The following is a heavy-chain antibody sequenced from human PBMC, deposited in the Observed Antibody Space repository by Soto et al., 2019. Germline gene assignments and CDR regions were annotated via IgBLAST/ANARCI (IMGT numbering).Heavy chain of an antibody. Sequence: QITLKESGPTLVKPTQTLTLTCTFSGFSLSTTGVGVSWIRQPPGQALEWLALIYWHDDKRYSPSLKSRLTITEDTSKNQVVLTRTNVDPVDTATYYCAHRGGSTVGLYYFAYWGQGALVTVSS. CDR3: AHRGGSTVGLYYFAY. CDR2: IYWHDDK. CDR1: GFSLSTTGVG. J-gene: IGHJ4*01. V-gene: IGHV2-5*01. D-gene: IGHD3-16*01.